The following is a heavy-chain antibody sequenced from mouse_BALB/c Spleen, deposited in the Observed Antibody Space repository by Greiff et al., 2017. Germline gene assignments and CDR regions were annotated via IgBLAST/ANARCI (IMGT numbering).Heavy chain of an antibody. CDR2: ISSGSSTI. Sequence: EVMLVESGGGLVQPGGSRKLSCAASGFTFSSFGMHWVRQAPEKGLEWVAYISSGSSTIYYADTVKGRFTISRDNPKNTLFLQMTSLRSEDTAMYYCARRPYGSSPYYFDYWGQGTTLTVSS. V-gene: IGHV5-17*02. CDR1: GFTFSSFG. J-gene: IGHJ2*01. D-gene: IGHD1-1*01. CDR3: ARRPYGSSPYYFDY.